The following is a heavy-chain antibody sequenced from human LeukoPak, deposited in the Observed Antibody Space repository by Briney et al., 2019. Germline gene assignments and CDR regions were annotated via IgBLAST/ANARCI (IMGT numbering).Heavy chain of an antibody. CDR2: IYYTGST. D-gene: IGHD2-2*01. Sequence: SETLSLPCTVSGGSMSNYYCTWIRQPPGKGLEWIGYIYYTGSTNHNPSLKSRVTLSVDTSKNQFSLKLSSVTAADTAVYYCAARYCTSSSCHSNFDYWGQGTLVTVSS. J-gene: IGHJ4*01. CDR1: GGSMSNYY. V-gene: IGHV4-59*01. CDR3: AARYCTSSSCHSNFDY.